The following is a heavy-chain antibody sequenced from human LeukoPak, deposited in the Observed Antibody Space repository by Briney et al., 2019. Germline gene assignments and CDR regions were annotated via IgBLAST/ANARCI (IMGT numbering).Heavy chain of an antibody. J-gene: IGHJ3*02. CDR1: GFTFSSYW. V-gene: IGHV3-23*01. CDR2: ISGSGGST. CDR3: MTSTMVRGNAFDI. D-gene: IGHD3-10*01. Sequence: GGSLRLSCAASGFTFSSYWMSWVRQAPGKGLEWVSAISGSGGSTYYADSVKGRFTISRDNSKNTLYLQMNSLRAEDTAVYYCMTSTMVRGNAFDIWGQGTMVTVSS.